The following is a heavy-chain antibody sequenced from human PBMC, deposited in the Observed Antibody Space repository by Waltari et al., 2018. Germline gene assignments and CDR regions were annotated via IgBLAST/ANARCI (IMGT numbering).Heavy chain of an antibody. D-gene: IGHD3-3*01. J-gene: IGHJ6*02. V-gene: IGHV3-64*01. CDR1: GFTFSSYA. CDR2: ISSNGGST. Sequence: EVQLVESGGGLVQPGGSLRLSCAASGFTFSSYAMHWVRQAPGKGLESVSAISSNGGSTYYANSVKGRFTISRDNSKNTLYLQMGSLRAEDMAVYYCARAGDYDFWSGHLSYYYYGMDVWGQGTTVTVSS. CDR3: ARAGDYDFWSGHLSYYYYGMDV.